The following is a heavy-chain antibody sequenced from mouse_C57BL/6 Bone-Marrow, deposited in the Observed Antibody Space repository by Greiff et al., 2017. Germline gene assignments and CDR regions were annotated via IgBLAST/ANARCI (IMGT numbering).Heavy chain of an antibody. D-gene: IGHD1-1*01. CDR1: GYTFTSYW. CDR2: IDPSDSYT. J-gene: IGHJ4*01. Sequence: QVQLQQPGAELVRPGTSVKLSCKASGYTFTSYWMHWVKQRPGQGLEWIGVIDPSDSYTNYNQKFTGKATLTVDTSSSTAYMQLSSLTSEDSAVYYCARKVVAKAMDYWGQGTSVTVSS. V-gene: IGHV1-59*01. CDR3: ARKVVAKAMDY.